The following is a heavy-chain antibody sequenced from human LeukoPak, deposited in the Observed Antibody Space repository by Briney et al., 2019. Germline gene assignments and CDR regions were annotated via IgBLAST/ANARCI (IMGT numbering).Heavy chain of an antibody. Sequence: ASVTVSCTSSGYTFTSYGISWVRPAPGQGLEWMGWISAYNGNTNYAQKLQGRVTMTTDTSTSTAYMELRSLRSDDTAVYYCARDIKGSSYGSFDYWGQGTLVTVSS. CDR2: ISAYNGNT. J-gene: IGHJ4*02. CDR1: GYTFTSYG. D-gene: IGHD4-17*01. V-gene: IGHV1-18*01. CDR3: ARDIKGSSYGSFDY.